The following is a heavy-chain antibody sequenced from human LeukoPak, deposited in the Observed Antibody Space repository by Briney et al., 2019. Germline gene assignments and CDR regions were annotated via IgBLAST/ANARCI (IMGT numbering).Heavy chain of an antibody. D-gene: IGHD3-10*01. J-gene: IGHJ4*02. CDR1: GFTFYSYG. V-gene: IGHV3-30*18. CDR2: ISYDGSNK. Sequence: GGSLRLSCAASGFTFYSYGMHWVRQAPGKGLEGVAVISYDGSNKYYADSVKGRFTISRDNSKNTLYLQMNSLRAEDTAVYYCAKELWFGESYFDYWGQGTLVTVSS. CDR3: AKELWFGESYFDY.